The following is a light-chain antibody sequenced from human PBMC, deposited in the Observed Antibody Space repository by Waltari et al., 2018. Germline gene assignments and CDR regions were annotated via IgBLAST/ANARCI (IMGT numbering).Light chain of an antibody. CDR2: DDI. V-gene: IGLV2-23*01. CDR3: CSYASAVV. Sequence: QSALTQPASVSGSPGQSITLSCTGLRSNVGTYYLFSLLSHYPGLPPKLILYDDINRPSGVSSPFNRPSGVSSRFSGSRSDNTASLTISGLQAEDEAHYYCCSYASAVVFGGGTKLTVL. J-gene: IGLJ2*01. CDR1: RSNVGTYYL.